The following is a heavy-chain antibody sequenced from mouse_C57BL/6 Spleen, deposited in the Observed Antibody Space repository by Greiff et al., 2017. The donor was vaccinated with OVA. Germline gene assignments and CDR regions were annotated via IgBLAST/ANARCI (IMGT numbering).Heavy chain of an antibody. CDR2: ILPGSGST. V-gene: IGHV1-9*01. D-gene: IGHD1-1*01. CDR1: GYTFTGYW. CDR3: ARSPITTVVGYYFDY. J-gene: IGHJ2*01. Sequence: VQLQQSGAELLKPGASVKLSCKATGYTFTGYWIEWVKQRPGHGLEWIGEILPGSGSTNYNEKFKGKATFTADTSSNTAYMQLSSLTTEDSAIYYCARSPITTVVGYYFDYWGQGTTLTVSS.